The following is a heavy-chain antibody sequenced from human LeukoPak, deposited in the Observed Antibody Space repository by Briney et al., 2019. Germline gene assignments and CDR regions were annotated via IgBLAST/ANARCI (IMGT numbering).Heavy chain of an antibody. CDR3: ARQTNWFDS. CDR2: IYNSGST. CDR1: GGSISTYY. V-gene: IGHV4-59*08. J-gene: IGHJ5*01. D-gene: IGHD2-8*01. Sequence: PSETLSLTCTVSGGSISTYYWSWVRQSPGKGLEWIGYIYNSGSTHYNPSLKSRVTISVDTSNNQFDLRLSSVTVADTAVYYCARQTNWFDSWGQGTLVTVSS.